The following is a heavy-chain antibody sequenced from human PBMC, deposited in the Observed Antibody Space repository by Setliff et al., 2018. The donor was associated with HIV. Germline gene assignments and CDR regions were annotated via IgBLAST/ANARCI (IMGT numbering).Heavy chain of an antibody. J-gene: IGHJ3*02. V-gene: IGHV3-74*01. Sequence: GGSLRLSCAASGFTFSTYWMHWVRQAPGKGLVWVSRIKTDGSSTNYADSVKGRFTISRDNAKNSLYLQMNSLRAEDTAVYYCARDYYDSSGYYLLDAFDIWGQGTMVTVSS. CDR1: GFTFSTYW. CDR3: ARDYYDSSGYYLLDAFDI. CDR2: IKTDGSST. D-gene: IGHD3-22*01.